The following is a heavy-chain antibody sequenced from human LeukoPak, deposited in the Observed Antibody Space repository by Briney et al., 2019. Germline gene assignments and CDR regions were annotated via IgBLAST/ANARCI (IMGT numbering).Heavy chain of an antibody. CDR2: LISSGTIT. Sequence: GGSLRLSCAASGFAFSNYAMSWVRQAPGKGLEWVSSLISSGTITYYADSVKDRFTISRDNSKNTVHLQMDSLRAEDSAVYYCANNYDYWGQGTLVTVSS. D-gene: IGHD5-24*01. CDR1: GFAFSNYA. J-gene: IGHJ4*02. V-gene: IGHV3-23*01. CDR3: ANNYDY.